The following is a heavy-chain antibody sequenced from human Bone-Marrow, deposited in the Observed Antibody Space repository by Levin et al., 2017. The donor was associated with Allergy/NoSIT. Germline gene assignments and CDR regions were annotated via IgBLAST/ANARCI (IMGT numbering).Heavy chain of an antibody. CDR1: DASISTYY. Sequence: SETLSLTCTVSDASISTYYWTWIRQPPGKGLEWIGYINYSGSTNDNPSLTSRVTISIDTSKNQFSLRLKSVTAADTAVYYCARVKTDTAMISGVDYWGQGTLVTVSS. J-gene: IGHJ4*02. D-gene: IGHD5-18*01. V-gene: IGHV4-59*01. CDR3: ARVKTDTAMISGVDY. CDR2: INYSGST.